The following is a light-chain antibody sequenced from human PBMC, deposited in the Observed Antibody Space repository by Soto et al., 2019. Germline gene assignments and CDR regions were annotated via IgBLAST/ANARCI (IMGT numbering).Light chain of an antibody. CDR3: SSYSSTSTPWV. Sequence: QSVLTQPASVSGSPGQSITIFCTGTSSDVGAYKFVSWYRHHPGRAPQVMIYEVTNRPSRVSSRFSGSKSGNTASLTISGLQPEDEGDYYCSSYSSTSTPWVFGGGTKLTVL. CDR2: EVT. V-gene: IGLV2-14*01. J-gene: IGLJ3*02. CDR1: SSDVGAYKF.